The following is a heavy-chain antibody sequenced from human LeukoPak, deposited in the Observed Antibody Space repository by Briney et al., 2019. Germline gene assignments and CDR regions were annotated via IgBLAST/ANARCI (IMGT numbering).Heavy chain of an antibody. D-gene: IGHD6-19*01. CDR2: MNVDSGGT. CDR3: ARDSKVTGTSFDS. J-gene: IGHJ4*02. CDR1: GHMFTDYY. Sequence: ASVKVSCKASGHMFTDYYMHWVRQAPGQGLEWKGWMNVDSGGTKYAQKFQGRVTMTRDTSISTAFMDLTRLRSDDTAVYYCARDSKVTGTSFDSWGQGTLVTVSS. V-gene: IGHV1-2*02.